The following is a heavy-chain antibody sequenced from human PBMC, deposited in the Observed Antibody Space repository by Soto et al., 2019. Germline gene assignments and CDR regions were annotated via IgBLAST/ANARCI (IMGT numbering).Heavy chain of an antibody. CDR2: INHSGST. CDR1: GGSFSGYY. Sequence: QVQLQQWGAGLLKPSETLSLTCAVYGGSFSGYYWSWIRQPPGKGLEWIGEINHSGSTNYNPSLKSRVTISVDTSKNQFSLKRSSVTAADTAVYYCARGGRRYCSSTSCYRPANRFDYWGQGTLVTVSS. CDR3: ARGGRRYCSSTSCYRPANRFDY. V-gene: IGHV4-34*01. D-gene: IGHD2-2*01. J-gene: IGHJ4*02.